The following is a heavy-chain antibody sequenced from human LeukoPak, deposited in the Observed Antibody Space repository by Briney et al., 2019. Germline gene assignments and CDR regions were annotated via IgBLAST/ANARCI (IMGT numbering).Heavy chain of an antibody. CDR1: GFTFSSYW. V-gene: IGHV3-74*01. CDR3: ARGGAYSYGYVGY. CDR2: INSHGSTT. D-gene: IGHD5-18*01. Sequence: KSGGSPRLSCAASGFTFSSYWMHWVRQPPGKGLVWVSCINSHGSTTSYADSVKGRFTISRDNAKNTVYLQLNSLRAEDTAVYYCARGGAYSYGYVGYWGQGTLVTVSS. J-gene: IGHJ4*02.